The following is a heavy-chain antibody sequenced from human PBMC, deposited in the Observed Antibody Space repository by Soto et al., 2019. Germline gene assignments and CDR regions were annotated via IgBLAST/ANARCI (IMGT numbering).Heavy chain of an antibody. V-gene: IGHV4-39*01. CDR3: ARRKDYGDYSDAFDI. J-gene: IGHJ3*02. CDR1: GGSISSSSYY. D-gene: IGHD4-17*01. CDR2: IYYSGST. Sequence: PSETLSLTCTVSGGSISSSSYYWGWIRQPPGKGLEWIGSIYYSGSTYYNPSLKSRVTISVDTSKNQFSLKLGSVTAADTAVYYCARRKDYGDYSDAFDIWGQGTMVTVSS.